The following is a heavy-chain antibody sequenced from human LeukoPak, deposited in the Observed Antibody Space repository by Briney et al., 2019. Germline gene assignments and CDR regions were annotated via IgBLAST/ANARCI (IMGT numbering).Heavy chain of an antibody. CDR3: AKEPTSFSSGWYFRH. CDR2: VSHDGSTK. Sequence: GGSLTLSCAASGFTFSNYGMHWVRQAPGKGLEWVAVVSHDGSTKFYADSVKGRFTISRDNSKNTLDLQMDSLRPEDTAVYYCAKEPTSFSSGWYFRHWGQGTLVTVSS. J-gene: IGHJ1*01. D-gene: IGHD6-25*01. CDR1: GFTFSNYG. V-gene: IGHV3-30*18.